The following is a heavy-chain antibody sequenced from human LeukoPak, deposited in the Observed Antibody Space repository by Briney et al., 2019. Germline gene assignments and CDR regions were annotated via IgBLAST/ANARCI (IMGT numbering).Heavy chain of an antibody. D-gene: IGHD3-10*01. Sequence: SETLSLTCTVSGVSISSYYVSWIRQPAGPGLEWIGRIYTSGSTNYNPSLKSRVTMSVDTSKNQLSPKLSSVAAADTAVYYCARGQYYYGSGSPRFDYWGQGTLVTVSS. V-gene: IGHV4-4*07. J-gene: IGHJ4*02. CDR2: IYTSGST. CDR1: GVSISSYY. CDR3: ARGQYYYGSGSPRFDY.